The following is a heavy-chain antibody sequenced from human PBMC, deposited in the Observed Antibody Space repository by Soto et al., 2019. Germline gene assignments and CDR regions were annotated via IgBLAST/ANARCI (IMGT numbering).Heavy chain of an antibody. Sequence: KTSETLSLTCTVSGGSITYYSWSWIRQPAGKGLEWIGRIYTSGSTNYNPSLKSRVTMSVDTSRNQFSLKLSSVTAADTAVYFCARDIPDDAFDIWGRGTMVTVSS. J-gene: IGHJ3*02. V-gene: IGHV4-4*07. CDR1: GGSITYYS. CDR3: ARDIPDDAFDI. D-gene: IGHD2-2*02. CDR2: IYTSGST.